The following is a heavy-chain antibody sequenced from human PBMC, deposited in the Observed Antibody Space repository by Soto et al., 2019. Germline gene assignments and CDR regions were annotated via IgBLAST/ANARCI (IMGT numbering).Heavy chain of an antibody. D-gene: IGHD1-26*01. J-gene: IGHJ6*03. Sequence: SETLSLTCAVYGGSFSGYYWSWIRQPPGKGLEWIGEINHSGSTNYNPSLKSRVTISVDTSKNQFSLKLSSVTAADTAVYYCAVGLGFYYYMDVWGKGTTVTVSS. V-gene: IGHV4-34*01. CDR2: INHSGST. CDR1: GGSFSGYY. CDR3: AVGLGFYYYMDV.